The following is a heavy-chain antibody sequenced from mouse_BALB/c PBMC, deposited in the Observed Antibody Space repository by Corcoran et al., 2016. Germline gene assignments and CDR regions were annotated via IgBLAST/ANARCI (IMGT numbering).Heavy chain of an antibody. CDR1: GFNIKDTY. CDR3: ARWDWYFDV. J-gene: IGHJ1*01. Sequence: EVQLQQSGAELMKPGASVKLSCTASGFNIKDTYMHWVKQRPEQGLEWIGRIDPANGNTKYDPKFQGKATITAETSSNTAYLQLSSLTSEDTAVYYCARWDWYFDVWGAGTTVTVSS. V-gene: IGHV14-3*02. CDR2: IDPANGNT.